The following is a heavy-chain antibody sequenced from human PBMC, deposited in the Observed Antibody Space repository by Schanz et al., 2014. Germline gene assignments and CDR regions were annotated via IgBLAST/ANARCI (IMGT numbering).Heavy chain of an antibody. CDR3: AKDAENTAMITDYFDY. D-gene: IGHD5-18*01. CDR2: INTGVNT. Sequence: EVQLVESGGGLVQPGGSLRLSCTASGFTFSDYWMSWVRQAPGKGLEWVSAINTGVNTYYADSVRGRFTMSRDNSKNTLYLQMNSLRAGDAAVYYCAKDAENTAMITDYFDYWGQGTLVTVSS. CDR1: GFTFSDYW. J-gene: IGHJ4*02. V-gene: IGHV3-23*04.